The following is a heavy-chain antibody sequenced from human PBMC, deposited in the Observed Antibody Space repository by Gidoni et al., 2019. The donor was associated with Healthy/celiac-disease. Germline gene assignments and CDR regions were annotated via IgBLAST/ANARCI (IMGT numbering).Heavy chain of an antibody. J-gene: IGHJ4*02. CDR3: ASSNRHYDFWSGYHFDY. V-gene: IGHV4-39*01. CDR1: GGSISSSSYY. Sequence: QLQLQESGPGLVKPSETLSLTCTVSGGSISSSSYYWGWIRQPPGKGLEWIGSIYYSGSTYYHPSLNSRVTISVDTSKNQFSLKLSSVTAADTAVYYCASSNRHYDFWSGYHFDYWGQGTLVTVSS. D-gene: IGHD3-3*01. CDR2: IYYSGST.